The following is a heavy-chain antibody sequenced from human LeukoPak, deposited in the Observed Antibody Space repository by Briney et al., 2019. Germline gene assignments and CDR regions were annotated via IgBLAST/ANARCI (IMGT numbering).Heavy chain of an antibody. V-gene: IGHV1-2*02. Sequence: ASVKVSCKASGYTFTGYYMHWVRQAPGQGLEWMGWINPNSGGTNYAQKFQGRVTMTRDTSISTAYMELSRLRSDDTAVYYCAREGPSDIVVVPAAIPNFDYWGQGTPVTVSS. D-gene: IGHD2-2*02. CDR2: INPNSGGT. CDR3: AREGPSDIVVVPAAIPNFDY. J-gene: IGHJ4*02. CDR1: GYTFTGYY.